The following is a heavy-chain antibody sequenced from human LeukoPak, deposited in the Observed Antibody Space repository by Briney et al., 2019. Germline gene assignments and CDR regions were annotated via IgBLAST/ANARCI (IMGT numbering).Heavy chain of an antibody. V-gene: IGHV4-39*01. CDR1: GDSISSNHYY. CDR3: ARTGGYMVRGVQNWFDP. J-gene: IGHJ5*02. D-gene: IGHD3-10*01. CDR2: GTT. Sequence: SEALSLTCTVSGDSISSNHYYWGWVRQPPGNGLEWIGSGTTYYNPSLKSRVTISVDTSKNQFSLKLSSVTAADTAVYYCARTGGYMVRGVQNWFDPWGQGTLVTVSS.